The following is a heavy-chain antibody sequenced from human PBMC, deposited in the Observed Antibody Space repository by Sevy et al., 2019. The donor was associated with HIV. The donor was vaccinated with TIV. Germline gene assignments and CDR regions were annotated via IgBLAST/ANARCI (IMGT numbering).Heavy chain of an antibody. D-gene: IGHD1-26*01. Sequence: GGSLRLSCAASGFTFSDYYMSWIRQAPGKGLEWVSFISSTGSTIYYADPVKGRFTISRDNAQNSLYLQMNSLRGEDTAVYYCARDMGAVTYYYYGMDVWGQGTTVTVSS. CDR3: ARDMGAVTYYYYGMDV. J-gene: IGHJ6*02. CDR1: GFTFSDYY. V-gene: IGHV3-11*01. CDR2: ISSTGSTI.